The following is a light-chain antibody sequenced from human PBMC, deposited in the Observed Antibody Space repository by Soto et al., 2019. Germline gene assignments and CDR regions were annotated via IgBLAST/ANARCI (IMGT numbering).Light chain of an antibody. V-gene: IGLV2-8*01. CDR3: SSYAGSNSYV. Sequence: QSALTQPPSASGSPGQSVTISCTGTSGDVGVYNHVSWYQQHPGKAPKLMIFEVTKRPSGVPDRFSGSESGNTASLTVSGLQAEDEADYYCSSYAGSNSYVFXTGTKVTVL. CDR2: EVT. CDR1: SGDVGVYNH. J-gene: IGLJ1*01.